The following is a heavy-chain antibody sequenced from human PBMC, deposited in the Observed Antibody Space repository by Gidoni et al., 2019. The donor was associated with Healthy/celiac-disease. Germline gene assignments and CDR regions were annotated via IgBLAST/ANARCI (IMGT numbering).Heavy chain of an antibody. D-gene: IGHD6-19*01. V-gene: IGHV3-33*01. CDR2: IWYDGSNK. J-gene: IGHJ5*02. CDR3: ARGPVAGNWFDP. Sequence: QVQLVASGGGVVQPGRSLRLACAASGFTFSSYGMHWVRQAPGKGLEWVAVIWYDGSNKYYADSVKGRFTISRDNSKNTLYLQMNSLSAEDTAVYYCARGPVAGNWFDPWGQGTLVTVSS. CDR1: GFTFSSYG.